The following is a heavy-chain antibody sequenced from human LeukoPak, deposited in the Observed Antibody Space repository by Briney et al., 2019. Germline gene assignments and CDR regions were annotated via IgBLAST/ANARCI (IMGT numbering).Heavy chain of an antibody. V-gene: IGHV4-34*01. D-gene: IGHD6-19*01. CDR2: INHSGST. J-gene: IGHJ4*02. Sequence: PSETLSLTCAVYGGXLSGNYCSWIRQPPGKGLEWIGEINHSGSTNYNPSLKSRVTISVDTSKNQFSLKLTSVTAADTAVYYCASGFGSSGRSGTSLDYWGQGTVVTVSS. CDR3: ASGFGSSGRSGTSLDY. CDR1: GGXLSGNY.